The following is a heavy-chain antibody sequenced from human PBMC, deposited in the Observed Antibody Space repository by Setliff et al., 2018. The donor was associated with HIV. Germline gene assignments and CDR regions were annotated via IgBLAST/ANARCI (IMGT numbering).Heavy chain of an antibody. J-gene: IGHJ4*02. CDR3: ATTPTDAFRSVTDF. Sequence: ASVKVSCKTSGYTFSSYGICWVRQAPGHGLEWMGWINTKNGATTYAQKYRGRVTMTVDAASATAFLDLRSLRLADSAVYFCATTPTDAFRSVTDFWGQGTRVTVSS. CDR1: GYTFSSYG. CDR2: INTKNGAT. D-gene: IGHD2-21*02. V-gene: IGHV1-18*01.